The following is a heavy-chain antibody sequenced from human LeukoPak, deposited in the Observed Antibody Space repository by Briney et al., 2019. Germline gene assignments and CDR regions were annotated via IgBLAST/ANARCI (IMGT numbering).Heavy chain of an antibody. Sequence: ASVKVSCKASGNSFTSDYMHWVRQAPGQGLEWMGIINPSSDKTNYAQKFQGRVTMTRDISTSTVYMELNSLRFEDTAVYYCGRDLRTIAVTGIGVFDVWGQGTKVTVSS. J-gene: IGHJ3*01. D-gene: IGHD6-19*01. V-gene: IGHV1-46*01. CDR1: GNSFTSDY. CDR2: INPSSDKT. CDR3: GRDLRTIAVTGIGVFDV.